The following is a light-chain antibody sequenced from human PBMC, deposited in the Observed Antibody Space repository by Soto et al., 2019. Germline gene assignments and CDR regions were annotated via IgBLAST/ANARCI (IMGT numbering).Light chain of an antibody. J-gene: IGLJ2*01. CDR3: QTWGTGMRV. CDR2: LNSDGSH. Sequence: QPVLTQSPSASASLGASVKLTCTLSSGHSSYAIAWHQQQPEKGPRYLMKLNSDGSHSKGDGIPDRFSGSSSGAERYLTIPSLRSEDGADYYCQTWGTGMRVVGGGTKLTVL. CDR1: SGHSSYA. V-gene: IGLV4-69*01.